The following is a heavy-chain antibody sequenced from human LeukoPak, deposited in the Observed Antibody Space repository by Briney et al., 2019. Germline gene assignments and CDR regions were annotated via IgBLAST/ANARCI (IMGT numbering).Heavy chain of an antibody. V-gene: IGHV4-59*01. CDR3: ARGPSSGYSYG. CDR1: GGSISSYY. CDR2: IYYSGNT. D-gene: IGHD5-18*01. Sequence: SETLSLTCTVSGGSISSYYWSWIRQPPGKGLEWIGYIYYSGNTNYNPSLKSRVTISVDTSKNQFSLNLSSVTAADTAVHYCARGPSSGYSYGWGQGTLVTVSS. J-gene: IGHJ4*02.